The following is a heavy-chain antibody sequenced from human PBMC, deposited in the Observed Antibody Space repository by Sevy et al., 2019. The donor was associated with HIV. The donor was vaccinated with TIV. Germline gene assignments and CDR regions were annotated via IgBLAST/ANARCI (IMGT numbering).Heavy chain of an antibody. J-gene: IGHJ3*02. Sequence: GGSLRLSYAASGFTFRSYAMIWVRQAPGKGLEWVSCISGSGGNTYYADSVKGRFTISRDNSKNTLYLQMNSLRAEDTAVYSCAKDYYDGSGYYPQGAFDIWGQGTMVTVSS. CDR2: ISGSGGNT. D-gene: IGHD3-22*01. CDR1: GFTFRSYA. V-gene: IGHV3-23*01. CDR3: AKDYYDGSGYYPQGAFDI.